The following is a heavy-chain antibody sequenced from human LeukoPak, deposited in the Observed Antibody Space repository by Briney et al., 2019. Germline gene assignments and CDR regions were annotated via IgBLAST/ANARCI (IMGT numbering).Heavy chain of an antibody. CDR3: ARGHCGGDCYRVYYFDY. CDR1: GFTFDDYA. CDR2: ISWNSGSI. Sequence: RTGGSLRLSCAASGFTFDDYAMHWVRQAPGKGLGWVSGISWNSGSIGYADSVKGRFTISRDNSKNTLYLQMNSLRAEDTAVYYCARGHCGGDCYRVYYFDYWGQETLVTVSS. J-gene: IGHJ4*02. D-gene: IGHD2-21*01. V-gene: IGHV3-9*01.